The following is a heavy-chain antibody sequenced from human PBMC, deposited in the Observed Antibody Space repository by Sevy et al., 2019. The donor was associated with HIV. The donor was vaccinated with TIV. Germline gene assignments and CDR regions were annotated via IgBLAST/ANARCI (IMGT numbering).Heavy chain of an antibody. V-gene: IGHV3-30-3*01. CDR2: ISYDGSNK. J-gene: IGHJ3*02. CDR1: GFTFSSYA. CDR3: ASRDIVATIWARVFDI. Sequence: GGSLRLSCAASGFTFSSYAMHWVRQAPGKGLEWVAVISYDGSNKYYADSVKGRFTISRDNSKNTLYLQMNSLRAEDTAVYYCASRDIVATIWARVFDIWGQGTMVTVSS. D-gene: IGHD5-12*01.